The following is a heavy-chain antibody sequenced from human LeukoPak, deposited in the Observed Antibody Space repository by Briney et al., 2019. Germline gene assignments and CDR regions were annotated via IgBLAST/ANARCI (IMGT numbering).Heavy chain of an antibody. CDR2: MNPNSGNT. Sequence: ASVKVSCKDSGYTFTSYGISWVRQAPGQGLEWMGWMNPNSGNTGYAQKFLGRVTMTRNTSISTAYMELSSLRSEDTAVYYCARGGQTVTPPFDYWGQGTLVTVSS. CDR1: GYTFTSYG. CDR3: ARGGQTVTPPFDY. D-gene: IGHD4-23*01. J-gene: IGHJ4*02. V-gene: IGHV1-8*02.